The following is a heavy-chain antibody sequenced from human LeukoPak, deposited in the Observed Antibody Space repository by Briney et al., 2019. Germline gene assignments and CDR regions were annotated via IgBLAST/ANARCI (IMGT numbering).Heavy chain of an antibody. J-gene: IGHJ5*02. CDR1: GGSISSGDYY. CDR2: IYYSGST. V-gene: IGHV4-30-4*01. D-gene: IGHD1-26*01. CDR3: ARADHHPNDGSYYGLNWFDP. Sequence: SQTLSLTCTVSGGSISSGDYYWSWIRQPPGKGLEWVGYIYYSGSTYYNPSLKSRVTISVDTSKNQFSLKLSSVTAADTAVYYCARADHHPNDGSYYGLNWFDPWGQGTLVTVSS.